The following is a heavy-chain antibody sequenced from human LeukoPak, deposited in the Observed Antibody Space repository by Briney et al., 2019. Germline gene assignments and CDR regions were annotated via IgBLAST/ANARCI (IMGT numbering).Heavy chain of an antibody. CDR1: GFTFRNYG. CDR3: AKDGADSSGYYSADY. D-gene: IGHD3-22*01. CDR2: IRSDGTNK. V-gene: IGHV3-30*02. J-gene: IGHJ4*02. Sequence: GGSLRLSCAASGFTFRNYGMHWVRQAPGKGLDWVGFIRSDGTNKYYADSVKGRFTISRDNSKNSLYLQMNSLRAEDTAVYYCAKDGADSSGYYSADYWGQGTLVTVSS.